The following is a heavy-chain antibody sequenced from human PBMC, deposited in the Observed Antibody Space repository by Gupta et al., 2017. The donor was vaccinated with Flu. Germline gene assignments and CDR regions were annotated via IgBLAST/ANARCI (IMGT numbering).Heavy chain of an antibody. Sequence: QVQLQESGPGLVKPSETLSLTCTVSGGSINGYYCGWIRQPPGKGLEWIGYIYYSGRTKYNPSLKSRVAMSVDTSQNHFSLKMNSVTAADTAVYYGARYDSGGYSLEYWGQGTLVTVSS. CDR3: ARYDSGGYSLEY. J-gene: IGHJ4*02. CDR1: GGSINGYY. V-gene: IGHV4-59*01. CDR2: IYYSGRT. D-gene: IGHD3-22*01.